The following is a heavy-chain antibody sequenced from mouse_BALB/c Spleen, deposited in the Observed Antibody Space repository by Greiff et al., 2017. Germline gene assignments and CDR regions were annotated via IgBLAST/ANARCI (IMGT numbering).Heavy chain of an antibody. J-gene: IGHJ4*01. Sequence: EVQLVESGPGLVKPSQSLSLTCTVTGYSITSDYAWNWIRQFPGNKLEWMGYISYSGSTSYNPSLKSRISITRDTSKNQFFLQLNSVTTEDTATYYCARLDDGYGNYYAMDYWGQGTSVTVSS. CDR1: GYSITSDYA. CDR2: ISYSGST. V-gene: IGHV3-2*02. D-gene: IGHD2-3*01. CDR3: ARLDDGYGNYYAMDY.